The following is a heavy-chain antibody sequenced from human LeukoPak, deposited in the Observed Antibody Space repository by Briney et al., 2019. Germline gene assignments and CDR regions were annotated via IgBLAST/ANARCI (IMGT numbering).Heavy chain of an antibody. V-gene: IGHV4-34*01. CDR1: GGSFSGYY. J-gene: IGHJ4*02. CDR2: INHSGST. D-gene: IGHD3-10*01. Sequence: SETLSLTCAVYGGSFSGYYWSWIRQPPGKGLEWIGEINHSGSTYYNPSLKSRVTISVDTSKNQFSLKLSSVTAADTAVYYCARQVATGWFGEVFDYWGQGTLVTVSS. CDR3: ARQVATGWFGEVFDY.